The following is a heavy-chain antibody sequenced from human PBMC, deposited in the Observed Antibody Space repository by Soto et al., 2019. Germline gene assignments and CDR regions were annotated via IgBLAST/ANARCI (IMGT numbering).Heavy chain of an antibody. Sequence: QVQLQQSGPGLVKPSQTLSLTCAISGDSVSSNSAGWNWIRQSPSRGLEWLGRTFYRSRWYIEYGVSVKSRITINPDTSRNQISLQLNSVTPEDSAIYYCARDIDFGYWGRGTQVTVSS. CDR2: TFYRSRWYI. J-gene: IGHJ4*02. V-gene: IGHV6-1*01. CDR3: ARDIDFGY. CDR1: GDSVSSNSAG. D-gene: IGHD3-3*01.